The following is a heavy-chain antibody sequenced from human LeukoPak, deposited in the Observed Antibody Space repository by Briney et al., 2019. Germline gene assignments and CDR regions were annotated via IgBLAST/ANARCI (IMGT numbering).Heavy chain of an antibody. D-gene: IGHD3-22*01. CDR2: ISPSGDST. CDR1: AFTFSSYG. CDR3: ARGSGYYYDSSGPGGGY. J-gene: IGHJ4*02. Sequence: GGSLRLSCAASAFTFSSYGMNWVRQAPGKGLEWVSAISPSGDSTSYADSVKGRFTISRDNSKSTLYLQMNSLRAEDTAVYYCARGSGYYYDSSGPGGGYWGQGTLVTVSS. V-gene: IGHV3-23*01.